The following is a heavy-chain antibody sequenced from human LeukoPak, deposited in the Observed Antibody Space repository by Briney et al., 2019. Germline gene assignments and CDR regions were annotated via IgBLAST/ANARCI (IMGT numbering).Heavy chain of an antibody. J-gene: IGHJ5*02. V-gene: IGHV4-38-2*02. CDR2: IYPTGST. CDR3: ARAYSSSWYWNWFDP. D-gene: IGHD6-13*01. CDR1: GYSISSGYY. Sequence: PSETLSLTCTVSGYSISSGYYWGWIRQPPGKGLEWIGNIYPTGSTYYNPSLKSRVTISVDTSKNQFSLKVSSVIAADTAVYYCARAYSSSWYWNWFDPWGQGTLVTVSS.